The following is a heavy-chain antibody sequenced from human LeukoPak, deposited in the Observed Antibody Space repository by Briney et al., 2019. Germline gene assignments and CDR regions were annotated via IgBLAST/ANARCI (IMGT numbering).Heavy chain of an antibody. V-gene: IGHV1-24*01. CDR1: VYTLTELS. Sequence: ASVKVSCKVCVYTLTELSMHWVRQAPGKGLEWMGGFDPEDGGTIYAQKFQGRVTMTEDTSTDTAYMELSSLRSEDTALYYCATLESNIESYWGQGTLVTVSS. CDR3: ATLESNIESY. J-gene: IGHJ4*02. D-gene: IGHD2/OR15-2a*01. CDR2: FDPEDGGT.